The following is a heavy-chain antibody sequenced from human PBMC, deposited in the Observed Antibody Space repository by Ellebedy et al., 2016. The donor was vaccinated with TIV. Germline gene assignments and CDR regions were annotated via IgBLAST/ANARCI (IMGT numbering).Heavy chain of an antibody. V-gene: IGHV3-23*01. CDR1: RFTFSSSA. Sequence: GGSLRLSCTASRFTFSSSAMSWVRQAPGTGLEWVSSIRSGGATSYADSVKGRLTISRDNSEITLYLQMNNLRVEATAVDYCAKIGQPYSSSWYQADYWGQGTLVTVSS. CDR3: AKIGQPYSSSWYQADY. CDR2: IRSGGAT. J-gene: IGHJ4*02. D-gene: IGHD6-13*01.